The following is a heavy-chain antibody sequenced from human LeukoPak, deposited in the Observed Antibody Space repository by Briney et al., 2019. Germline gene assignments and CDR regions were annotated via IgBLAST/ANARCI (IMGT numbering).Heavy chain of an antibody. Sequence: SETLSLTCTVSGGSISSSSYYWGWIRQPPGKGLEWIGSIYYSGSTYYNPSLKSRVTISVDTSKNQFSLKLSSVTAADTAVYYCARGRWDYVWGSYRPEDYWGQGTLVTVSS. CDR3: ARGRWDYVWGSYRPEDY. J-gene: IGHJ4*02. CDR2: IYYSGST. CDR1: GGSISSSSYY. V-gene: IGHV4-39*01. D-gene: IGHD3-16*02.